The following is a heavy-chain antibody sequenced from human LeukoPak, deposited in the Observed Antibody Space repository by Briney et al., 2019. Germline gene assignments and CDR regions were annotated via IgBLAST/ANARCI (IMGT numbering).Heavy chain of an antibody. J-gene: IGHJ4*02. CDR3: AGGRTDIVVVPATLRNYYFDY. V-gene: IGHV1-69*06. Sequence: GASVKVSCKASGGPFSTFAISWVRQAPGQGLEWMGGIMPMFGKANYAQKFQGRVTTTADKATSTAYMELSSLRSEDTAVYYCAGGRTDIVVVPATLRNYYFDYWGQGTLVTVSS. CDR2: IMPMFGKA. D-gene: IGHD2-2*01. CDR1: GGPFSTFA.